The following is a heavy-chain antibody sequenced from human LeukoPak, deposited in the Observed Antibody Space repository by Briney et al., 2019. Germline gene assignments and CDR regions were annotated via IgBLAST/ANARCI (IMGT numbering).Heavy chain of an antibody. D-gene: IGHD3-22*01. CDR3: AKAGVRYFDSSGLYAFDF. CDR1: GGSISSTSYY. J-gene: IGHJ3*01. V-gene: IGHV4-39*01. CDR2: IYYSGST. Sequence: SETLSLTCAVSGGSISSTSYYWAWIRQPPGKGLEWIGTIYYSGSTYHNPSLKSRVTMSVGTSRNQFSLKLSSVDAADTAVYYCAKAGVRYFDSSGLYAFDFWGQGTTVTVSS.